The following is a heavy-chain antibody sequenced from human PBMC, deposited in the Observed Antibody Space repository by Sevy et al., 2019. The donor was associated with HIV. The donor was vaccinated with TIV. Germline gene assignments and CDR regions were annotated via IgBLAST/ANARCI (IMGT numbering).Heavy chain of an antibody. V-gene: IGHV3-74*01. Sequence: GGSLRLSCAASGFTFSSYWMHWVRQAPGKGLVWVSRVNSDGSSTSYADSVKGRFTISRDNAKNTLYLQMNSLRAEDTAVYYWARGAAAGTFGYWGQGNLGTGSS. CDR3: ARGAAAGTFGY. J-gene: IGHJ4*02. D-gene: IGHD6-13*01. CDR2: VNSDGSST. CDR1: GFTFSSYW.